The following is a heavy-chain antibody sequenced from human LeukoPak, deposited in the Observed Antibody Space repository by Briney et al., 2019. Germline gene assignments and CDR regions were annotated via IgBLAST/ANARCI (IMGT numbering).Heavy chain of an antibody. Sequence: ASVKVSCKASGYTFTSYGISWVRQAPGQGLVWMGWISAYNGNTNYAQKLQGRVTMTTDTSTSTVYMELRSLRSDDTAVYYCATWGLPTAAFDYWGQGTLVTVSS. V-gene: IGHV1-18*01. CDR1: GYTFTSYG. CDR3: ATWGLPTAAFDY. D-gene: IGHD3-16*01. CDR2: ISAYNGNT. J-gene: IGHJ4*02.